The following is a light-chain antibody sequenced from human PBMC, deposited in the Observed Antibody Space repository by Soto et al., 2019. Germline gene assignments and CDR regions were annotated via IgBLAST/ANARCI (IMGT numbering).Light chain of an antibody. J-gene: IGKJ5*01. V-gene: IGKV1-39*01. CDR2: AAS. CDR1: QSISSF. CDR3: QQSYNSPPIT. Sequence: DIQMTQSPSSLSASVGDRVTITCRASQSISSFLTWYQQRPGKAPTLLIYAASSLQSGVPSRFRGSGYGTDFALTITSLQPEDFAIYYCQQSYNSPPITFGQGTRLEI.